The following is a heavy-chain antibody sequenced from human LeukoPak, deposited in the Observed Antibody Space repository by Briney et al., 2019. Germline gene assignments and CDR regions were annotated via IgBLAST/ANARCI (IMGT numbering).Heavy chain of an antibody. J-gene: IGHJ4*02. CDR1: GGSINIYY. Sequence: SETLSLTCTVSGGSINIYYWSWVRQTPGEGLQWIGYVHYSGSTNYNPSLKSRVTISVDTSKNQFSLKLSSVTAADTAVYYCAREYDTRFDYWGQGTLVTVSS. V-gene: IGHV4-59*12. CDR2: VHYSGST. CDR3: AREYDTRFDY. D-gene: IGHD3-22*01.